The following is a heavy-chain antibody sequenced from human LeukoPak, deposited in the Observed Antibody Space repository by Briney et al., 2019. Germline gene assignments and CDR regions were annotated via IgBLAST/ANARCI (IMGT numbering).Heavy chain of an antibody. CDR3: GSTYGGNGESPKKDY. V-gene: IGHV3-30-3*01. CDR1: GYTFSSYA. J-gene: IGHJ4*02. CDR2: ISYYGSNK. Sequence: GRSLRLSCAASGYTFSSYAKHWVRQAPGKGLEWVTDISYYGSNKYYADSVKGRFTTSRENSKNTLYLQRNSLRAAETAVYYCGSTYGGNGESPKKDYWGQGTLVTVSS. D-gene: IGHD4-23*01.